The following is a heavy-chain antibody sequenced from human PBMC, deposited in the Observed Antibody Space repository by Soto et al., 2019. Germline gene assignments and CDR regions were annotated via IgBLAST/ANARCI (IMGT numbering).Heavy chain of an antibody. J-gene: IGHJ3*02. D-gene: IGHD4-4*01. CDR3: ARDSNEVDLFDAFDI. V-gene: IGHV3-66*01. CDR1: GFNVNNNY. CDR2: IYRGGDT. Sequence: EVQLVEFGGGLVQPGGSLRLSCAASGFNVNNNYMSWVRQAPGKGLEWASIIYRGGDTYYADSVKGRFSISRDKSKNTLYLQIKSLRAEYTAVYYCARDSNEVDLFDAFDIWGQGTMVTVSS.